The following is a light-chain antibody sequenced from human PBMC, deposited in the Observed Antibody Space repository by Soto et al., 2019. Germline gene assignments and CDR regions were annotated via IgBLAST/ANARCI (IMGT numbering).Light chain of an antibody. CDR3: QQYNNWPPTT. J-gene: IGKJ1*01. CDR2: GAF. Sequence: EIVMTQSAVTLSVSAGERVTLSCGASQSVSSNLAWYQQKPPQAPSLLIYGAFTRATGIPARFSGSGSGTEFTLTISSLQSEDFAVYYCQQYNNWPPTTFGQGTKVDI. CDR1: QSVSSN. V-gene: IGKV3-15*01.